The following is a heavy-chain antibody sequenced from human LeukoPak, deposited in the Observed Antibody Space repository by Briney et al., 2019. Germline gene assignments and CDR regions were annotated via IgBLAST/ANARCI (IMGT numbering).Heavy chain of an antibody. Sequence: SETLSLTCAVYGGSFSGYYWSWIRQPPGKGLEWIGEINHSGSTNYNPSLKSRVTISVDTSKNQFSLKLSSVTAADTAVYYCARVYGQRPYYFDYWGQGTLVTVSS. V-gene: IGHV4-34*01. J-gene: IGHJ4*02. CDR1: GGSFSGYY. CDR3: ARVYGQRPYYFDY. CDR2: INHSGST. D-gene: IGHD2/OR15-2a*01.